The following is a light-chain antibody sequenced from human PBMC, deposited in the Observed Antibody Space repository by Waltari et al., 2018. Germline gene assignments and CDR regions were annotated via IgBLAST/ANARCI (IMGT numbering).Light chain of an antibody. V-gene: IGLV2-8*01. CDR3: SSYAGSTVV. CDR1: SSDLGGYNY. J-gene: IGLJ2*01. Sequence: QSALTQPPSASGSPGQSVTISCTGPSSDLGGYNYVSWYQQHPGKAPKLMIYEVSKRPSWVPDRFSGSKSGNTASLTVSGLQAEDEADYYCSSYAGSTVVFGGGTKLTVL. CDR2: EVS.